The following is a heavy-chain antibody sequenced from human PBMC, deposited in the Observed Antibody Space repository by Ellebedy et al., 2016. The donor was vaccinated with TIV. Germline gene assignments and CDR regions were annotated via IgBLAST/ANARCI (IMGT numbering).Heavy chain of an antibody. CDR1: GFTFSGYS. D-gene: IGHD3-16*01. CDR2: ISGSGGTT. V-gene: IGHV3-23*01. J-gene: IGHJ3*02. CDR3: VRGASLWVTDAFAI. Sequence: GGSLRLXXAGSGFTFSGYSMNWVRQAPGKGLDWVSVISGSGGTTYYADSVKGRFSISRDNSKRTLYLHMNSLRAEDTALYYCVRGASLWVTDAFAIWGQGTMLTV.